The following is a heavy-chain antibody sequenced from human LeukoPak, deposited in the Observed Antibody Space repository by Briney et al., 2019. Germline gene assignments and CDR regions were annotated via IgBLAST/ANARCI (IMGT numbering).Heavy chain of an antibody. CDR2: INHSGST. CDR1: GGSFSGYY. J-gene: IGHJ4*02. CDR3: ARGSMEYYYDSSVDY. D-gene: IGHD3-22*01. V-gene: IGHV4-34*01. Sequence: PSETLSLTCAVYGGSFSGYYWSWIRQPPGKGLEWIGEINHSGSTNYNPSLKSRVTISVDTSKNQFSLKLSSVTAADTAVYYCARGSMEYYYDSSVDYWGQGTLVTVSS.